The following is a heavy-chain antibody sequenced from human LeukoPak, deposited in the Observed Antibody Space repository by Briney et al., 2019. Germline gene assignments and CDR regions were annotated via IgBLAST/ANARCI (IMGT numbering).Heavy chain of an antibody. CDR2: ISAYNGNT. J-gene: IGHJ6*02. CDR3: ARELAYCGGDCYQGDYNYGMDV. CDR1: GYTFTSYG. Sequence: ASVKVSCKASGYTFTSYGISWVRQAPGQGLEWMGWISAYNGNTNYAQKLQGRVTMTTDTSTSTAYMELRSLRSDDTAVYYCARELAYCGGDCYQGDYNYGMDVWGQGTTVTVSS. D-gene: IGHD2-21*02. V-gene: IGHV1-18*01.